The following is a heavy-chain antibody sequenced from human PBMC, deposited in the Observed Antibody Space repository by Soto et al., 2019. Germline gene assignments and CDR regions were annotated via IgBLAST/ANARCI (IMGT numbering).Heavy chain of an antibody. D-gene: IGHD3-3*01. CDR1: GFTFSSYW. Sequence: GGSLRLSCAASGFTFSSYWMSWVRQAPGKGLEWVANIKQDGSEKYYVDSVKGRFTISRDNAKNSLYLQMNSLRAEDTAVYYCARDQVAIFGVVTNYYYGMDVWGQGTTVTVSS. CDR3: ARDQVAIFGVVTNYYYGMDV. CDR2: IKQDGSEK. V-gene: IGHV3-7*01. J-gene: IGHJ6*02.